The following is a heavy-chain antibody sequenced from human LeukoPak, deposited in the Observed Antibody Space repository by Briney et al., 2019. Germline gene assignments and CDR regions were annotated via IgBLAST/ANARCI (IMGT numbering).Heavy chain of an antibody. Sequence: ASVKVSCKVCGYTLTELSMHWVRQAPGKGLEWMGGFDPEDGETIYAQKFQGRVTMTEDTSTDTAYMELSSLRSEDTAVYYCATASYCSGGSCYSHDAFDIWGQGTMVTVSS. J-gene: IGHJ3*02. D-gene: IGHD2-15*01. V-gene: IGHV1-24*01. CDR3: ATASYCSGGSCYSHDAFDI. CDR2: FDPEDGET. CDR1: GYTLTELS.